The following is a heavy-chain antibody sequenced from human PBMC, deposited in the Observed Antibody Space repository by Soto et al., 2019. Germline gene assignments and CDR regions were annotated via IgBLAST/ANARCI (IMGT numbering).Heavy chain of an antibody. J-gene: IGHJ6*03. CDR1: VGSISSGGYY. V-gene: IGHV4-31*03. CDR2: IYYSGST. CDR3: ARTDMVRGVNYYYYMDV. D-gene: IGHD3-10*01. Sequence: PSETLSLTCTVSVGSISSGGYYWSWIRQHPGKGLEWIGYIYYSGSTYYNPSLKSRVTISVDTSKNQFSLKLSSVTAADTAVYYCARTDMVRGVNYYYYMDVWGKGTTVTVSS.